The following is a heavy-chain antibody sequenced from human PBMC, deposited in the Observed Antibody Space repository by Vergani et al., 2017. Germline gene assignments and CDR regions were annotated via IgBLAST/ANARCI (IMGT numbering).Heavy chain of an antibody. D-gene: IGHD4-23*01. CDR3: ARDRDGGGFDY. Sequence: QVQLVQSGAEVKKPGASVKVSCKASGYTFTSYGISWVRQAPGQGLEWMGWIIPILGIANYAQKFQGRVTITADKSTSTSYMELSSLRSEDTAVYYCARDRDGGGFDYWGQGTLVTVSS. CDR2: IIPILGIA. V-gene: IGHV1-69*10. CDR1: GYTFTSYG. J-gene: IGHJ4*02.